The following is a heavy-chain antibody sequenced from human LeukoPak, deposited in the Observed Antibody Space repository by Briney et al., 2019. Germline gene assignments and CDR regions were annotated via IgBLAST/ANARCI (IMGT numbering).Heavy chain of an antibody. Sequence: SETLSLTCTVSGGSISNYYWSWIRQPPGKGLEWIGSINYSGSTDYNPSLKSRVTISVDASKNQFSLKMSSVTAADPAVYYCARHFDNWGQGTLVTVSS. J-gene: IGHJ4*02. CDR2: INYSGST. CDR3: ARHFDN. V-gene: IGHV4-59*05. CDR1: GGSISNYY.